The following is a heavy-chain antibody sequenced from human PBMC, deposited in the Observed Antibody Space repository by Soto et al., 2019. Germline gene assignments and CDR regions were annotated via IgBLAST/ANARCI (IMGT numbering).Heavy chain of an antibody. V-gene: IGHV3-33*08. CDR3: APHSRPPMAGDDY. J-gene: IGHJ4*02. CDR2: IQYDVSNK. Sequence: GGSLRLSCAASGFTFSSYWMSWVRQAPGKGLEWVAVIQYDVSNKYYADSVKGRFTISRDNSKNTLYLQMNSLRAEDTAVYYCAPHSRPPMAGDDYWGQGTLVTVSS. CDR1: GFTFSSYW. D-gene: IGHD3-16*01.